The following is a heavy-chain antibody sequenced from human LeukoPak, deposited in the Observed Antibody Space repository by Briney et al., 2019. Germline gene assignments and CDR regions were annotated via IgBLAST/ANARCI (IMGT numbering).Heavy chain of an antibody. Sequence: GGSLRLSCAASGFTFSTYAMSWVRQAPGKGLEWVSAISGSGGNTYYADSVKGRFTISRDNSKNTLYLQLNGLRAEDTAVYYCAKDRGFGAAAGHRLYFDYWGKGTLVTVSS. D-gene: IGHD6-13*01. V-gene: IGHV3-23*01. CDR1: GFTFSTYA. CDR2: ISGSGGNT. CDR3: AKDRGFGAAAGHRLYFDY. J-gene: IGHJ4*02.